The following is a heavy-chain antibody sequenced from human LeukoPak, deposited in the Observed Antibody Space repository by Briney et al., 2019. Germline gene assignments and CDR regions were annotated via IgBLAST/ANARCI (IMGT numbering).Heavy chain of an antibody. CDR2: INPSGGST. D-gene: IGHD2-2*01. V-gene: IGHV1-46*01. CDR3: ARGAFGLEYQLQNYYYYYMDV. J-gene: IGHJ6*03. Sequence: GASVKVSCKASGYTFTSYYMHWVRQAPGQGLEWMGIINPSGGSTSYAQKFQGRVTMTRDTSTSTVYMELSSLRSEDTAVYYCARGAFGLEYQLQNYYYYYMDVWGKGTTVTASS. CDR1: GYTFTSYY.